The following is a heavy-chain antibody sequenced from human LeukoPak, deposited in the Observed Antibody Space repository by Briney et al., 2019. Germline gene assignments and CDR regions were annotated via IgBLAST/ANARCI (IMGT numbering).Heavy chain of an antibody. J-gene: IGHJ4*02. CDR3: AKDSHWILFDD. CDR2: IYAGGTT. V-gene: IGHV3-53*01. CDR1: GFTVSSNY. D-gene: IGHD2-2*03. Sequence: GGSLRLSCAVSGFTVSSNYMNWVRLAPGKGLEWVSVIYAGGTTFYADSVKGRFTISRDNSKNTLYLQMNSLRADDTAVYYCAKDSHWILFDDWGQGTLVTVSS.